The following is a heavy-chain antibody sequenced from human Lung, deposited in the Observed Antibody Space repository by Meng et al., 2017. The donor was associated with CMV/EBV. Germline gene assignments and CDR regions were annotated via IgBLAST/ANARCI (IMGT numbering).Heavy chain of an antibody. CDR1: GGPSNTYY. J-gene: IGHJ4*02. CDR3: AIPEGDGYRTFDS. Sequence: XTLSLXCSVSGGPSNTYYWSWIRQPPGKGLEWIGDINHGGGTNYNPSLKSRITILVDTSTNQFSLRVGSVTATDTAVYYCAIPEGDGYRTFDSWGQGTXVTVSS. CDR2: INHGGGT. V-gene: IGHV4-34*01. D-gene: IGHD5-24*01.